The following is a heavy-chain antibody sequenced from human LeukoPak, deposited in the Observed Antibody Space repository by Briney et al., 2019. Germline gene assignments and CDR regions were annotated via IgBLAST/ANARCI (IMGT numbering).Heavy chain of an antibody. Sequence: GRSLRLSCAASGFTFDDYAMHWVRQAPGKGLEWVSGISWNSGSIGYADSVKGRFTISRDNAKNSLYLQVNSLRAEDTALYYCAKDEGNWGQGTLVTVSS. J-gene: IGHJ4*02. D-gene: IGHD3-10*01. V-gene: IGHV3-9*01. CDR3: AKDEGN. CDR2: ISWNSGSI. CDR1: GFTFDDYA.